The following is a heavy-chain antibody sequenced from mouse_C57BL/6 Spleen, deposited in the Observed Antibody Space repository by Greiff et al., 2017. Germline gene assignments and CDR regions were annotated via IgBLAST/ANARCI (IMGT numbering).Heavy chain of an antibody. Sequence: VQLQQPGAELVKPGASVKLSCKASGYTFTSYWMQWVKQRPGQGLEWIGEIDPSDSYTNYNQKFKGKATLTVDTSSSTAYMQLSSLTSEDSAVYYCARLYYYDYDGFDYWGQGTTLTVSS. J-gene: IGHJ2*01. CDR1: GYTFTSYW. D-gene: IGHD2-4*01. CDR3: ARLYYYDYDGFDY. CDR2: IDPSDSYT. V-gene: IGHV1-50*01.